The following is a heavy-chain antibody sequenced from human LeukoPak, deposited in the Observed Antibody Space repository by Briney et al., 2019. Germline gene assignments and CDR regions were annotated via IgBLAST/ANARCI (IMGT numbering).Heavy chain of an antibody. CDR1: GFTFSSYG. CDR2: IWYDGSNK. D-gene: IGHD3-22*01. V-gene: IGHV3-33*06. CDR3: AKGGLYVSSGYYYGGAAFDI. J-gene: IGHJ3*02. Sequence: QPGRSLRLSCAASGFTFSSYGMHWVRQAPGKGLEWVAVIWYDGSNKYYADSVKGRFTISRDNSKNTLYLQMNSLRAEDTAVDYCAKGGLYVSSGYYYGGAAFDIWGQGTMVTVSS.